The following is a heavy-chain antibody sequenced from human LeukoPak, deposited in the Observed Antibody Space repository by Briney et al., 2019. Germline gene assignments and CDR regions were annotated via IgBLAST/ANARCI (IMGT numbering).Heavy chain of an antibody. CDR3: ARGNDYSNGFMWFDP. Sequence: SETLSLTCSVSGGSISRDYWSWIRQPPGKGLEWIGYMYYSGSTYSNPSLKSRVTLSVDTSRNQFSLKLNSVTAADTAVYFCARGNDYSNGFMWFDPWGQGTLVTVSS. J-gene: IGHJ5*02. D-gene: IGHD4-11*01. CDR2: MYYSGST. CDR1: GGSISRDY. V-gene: IGHV4-59*01.